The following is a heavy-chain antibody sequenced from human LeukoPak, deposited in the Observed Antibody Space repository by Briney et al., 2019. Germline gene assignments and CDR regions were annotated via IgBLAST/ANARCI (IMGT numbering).Heavy chain of an antibody. CDR1: GYTFTGYY. V-gene: IGHV1-2*06. Sequence: ASVKVSCKASGYTFTGYYMHWVRQAPGQGLEWMGRINPNSGGTNYAQKFQGRVTMTRDTSISTAYMELSRLRSDDTAVYYCAGDGRGIMITFGGVIQIDYWGQGTLVTVSS. CDR2: INPNSGGT. CDR3: AGDGRGIMITFGGVIQIDY. D-gene: IGHD3-16*02. J-gene: IGHJ4*02.